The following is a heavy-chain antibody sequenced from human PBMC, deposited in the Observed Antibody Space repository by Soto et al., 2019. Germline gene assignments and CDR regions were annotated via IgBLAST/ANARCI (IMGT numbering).Heavy chain of an antibody. CDR1: GFTFSSYA. Sequence: GGSLRLSCAASGFTFSSYAMKWIRQAPGKGLEWVSTIGGSGSATYYADSVKGRFTISRDNSKNTLYLQMNSLRAEDTAVYYCAIDGVYCISTSCYVPAAFDIWGQGTMVTVSS. D-gene: IGHD2-2*01. V-gene: IGHV3-23*01. CDR3: AIDGVYCISTSCYVPAAFDI. J-gene: IGHJ3*02. CDR2: IGGSGSAT.